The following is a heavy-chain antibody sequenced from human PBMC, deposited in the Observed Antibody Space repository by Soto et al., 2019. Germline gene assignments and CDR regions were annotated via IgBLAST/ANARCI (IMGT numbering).Heavy chain of an antibody. J-gene: IGHJ3*01. CDR1: GYSFTNYG. Sequence: QVQLVQSRGEVKMPGASVTVSCKASGYSFTNYGISWVRQAPGQGLEWMGWISTLNGNTNLAQRLQGRVTMTTATSTTTAYLELRSLTSDDTAVNYCARDGSYDGSGHWVADAVFDFWGHGTMVSVSS. V-gene: IGHV1-18*01. CDR3: ARDGSYDGSGHWVADAVFDF. CDR2: ISTLNGNT. D-gene: IGHD3-22*01.